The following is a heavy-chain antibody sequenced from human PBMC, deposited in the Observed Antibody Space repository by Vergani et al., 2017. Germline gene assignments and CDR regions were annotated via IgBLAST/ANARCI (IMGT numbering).Heavy chain of an antibody. Sequence: SFPCLLTPSSTLSVICTVSGGPLSSYYWSWLRQPPGKRLEWFGYIYNSGSPHYNPSLKSRVTMSVDTSKNQLSLNLSSVTAADTAVYYCARVLKTAARPWXFDLWGPGTLVSVSS. D-gene: IGHD6-6*01. CDR1: GGPLSSYY. CDR3: ARVLKTAARPWXFDL. J-gene: IGHJ2*01. CDR2: IYNSGSP. V-gene: IGHV4-59*01.